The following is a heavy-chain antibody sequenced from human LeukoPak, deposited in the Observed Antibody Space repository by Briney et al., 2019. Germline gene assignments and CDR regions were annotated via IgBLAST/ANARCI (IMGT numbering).Heavy chain of an antibody. CDR1: GGSISSYF. D-gene: IGHD2-2*01. Sequence: SETLSLTCSVSGGSISSYFWSWIRQPAGKGLEWIGRIYSSGSTNYKSSLKGRITISVDTSKNQFSLKLSSVTAADTAVYFCARSYCTSTNCYEVYYFDYWGQGTLVTVSS. CDR2: IYSSGST. CDR3: ARSYCTSTNCYEVYYFDY. V-gene: IGHV4-4*07. J-gene: IGHJ4*02.